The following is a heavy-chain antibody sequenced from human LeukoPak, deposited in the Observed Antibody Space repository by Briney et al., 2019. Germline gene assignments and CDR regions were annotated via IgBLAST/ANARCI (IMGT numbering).Heavy chain of an antibody. D-gene: IGHD3-10*01. CDR2: IYYSGST. J-gene: IGHJ4*02. Sequence: PWETLSLTCTVSGGSISSGGYYWGWIRQPPWKGLEWIGTIYYSGSTYYNPSHKSRVTISVDTSKNQFSLRLSSVTAADTAVYYCARYRSESDDYWGQGTLVTVSS. V-gene: IGHV4-39*01. CDR1: GGSISSGGYY. CDR3: ARYRSESDDY.